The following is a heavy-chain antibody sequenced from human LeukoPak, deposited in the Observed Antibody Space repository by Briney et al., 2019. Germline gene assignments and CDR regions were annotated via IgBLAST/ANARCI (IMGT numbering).Heavy chain of an antibody. CDR3: ARLWFGELLPY. Sequence: GRSLRLSCAAAGFTFDDYGISCVRQPPRKGLEWVSGINWNGGSTGYADSVKGRFTISRDNAKNSLYLQMNSLRAEDTALYYCARLWFGELLPYWGQGTLSPSPQ. CDR2: INWNGGST. V-gene: IGHV3-20*04. CDR1: GFTFDDYG. D-gene: IGHD3-10*01. J-gene: IGHJ4*02.